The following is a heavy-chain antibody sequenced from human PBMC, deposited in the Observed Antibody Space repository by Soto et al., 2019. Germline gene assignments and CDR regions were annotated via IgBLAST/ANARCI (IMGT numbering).Heavy chain of an antibody. CDR1: GGSFSGFY. V-gene: IGHV4-34*01. J-gene: IGHJ2*01. CDR3: ARMAGPWYFEL. CDR2: INHSGSS. Sequence: SHTLSLTCAVHGGSFSGFYWTWIRQPPGKGLEWIGEINHSGSSNYNPPLKSRVTMSLDTSRNQFSLSLNSVTAADTAVYYCARMAGPWYFELWGRRTLVTVSA.